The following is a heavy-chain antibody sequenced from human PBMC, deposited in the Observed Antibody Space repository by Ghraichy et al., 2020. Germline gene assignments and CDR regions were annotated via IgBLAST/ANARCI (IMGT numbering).Heavy chain of an antibody. D-gene: IGHD3-16*02. Sequence: SVKVSCKASGFTFTSSAVQWVRQARGQRLEWIGWIVVGSGNTNYAQKFQERVTITRDMSTSTAYMELSSLRSEDTAVYYCAAGRGYYDYIWVSYRTSRDAFDIWGQGTMVTVSS. CDR1: GFTFTSSA. V-gene: IGHV1-58*01. CDR2: IVVGSGNT. J-gene: IGHJ3*02. CDR3: AAGRGYYDYIWVSYRTSRDAFDI.